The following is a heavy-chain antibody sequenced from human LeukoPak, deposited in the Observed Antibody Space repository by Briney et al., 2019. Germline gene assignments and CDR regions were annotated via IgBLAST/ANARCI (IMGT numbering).Heavy chain of an antibody. CDR2: INHSGST. J-gene: IGHJ3*01. CDR3: ARVRGYNYGTDAFDV. CDR1: GGSFSDYY. V-gene: IGHV4-34*01. Sequence: PSETLSLTCAVYGGSFSDYYWTWIRQPPGKGLEWIGEINHSGSTNYSPSLKSRVTISVDTSKNQFSLKLSSVTAADTAVYYCARVRGYNYGTDAFDVWGQGTVVTVSS. D-gene: IGHD5-18*01.